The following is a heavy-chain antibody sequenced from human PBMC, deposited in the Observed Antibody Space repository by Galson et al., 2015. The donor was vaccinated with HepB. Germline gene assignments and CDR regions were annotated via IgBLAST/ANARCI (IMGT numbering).Heavy chain of an antibody. D-gene: IGHD6-19*01. CDR2: ISSSSSHI. CDR1: GLTFSSYS. V-gene: IGHV3-21*01. CDR3: ARDGAQWLAQYYFDY. J-gene: IGHJ4*02. Sequence: SLRLSCAASGLTFSSYSMNWVRQAPGKGLEWVSSISSSSSHIYYEESVKGRFTISRDNAKNSLYLQMNSLRAEDTTVYYCARDGAQWLAQYYFDYWGQGALVTVSS.